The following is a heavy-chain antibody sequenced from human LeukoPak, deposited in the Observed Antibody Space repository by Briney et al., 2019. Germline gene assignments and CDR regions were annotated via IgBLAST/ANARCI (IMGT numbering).Heavy chain of an antibody. CDR1: GGSISSYY. Sequence: PSETLSLTCTVSGGSISSYYWSWIRQPAGKGLEWIGRIYTSGSTNYNPSLKSRVTISVDTSKNQFSLKLSSVTAADTALYYCARGTDYGDYIWFDPWGQGTLVTVSS. CDR2: IYTSGST. J-gene: IGHJ5*02. V-gene: IGHV4-4*07. D-gene: IGHD4-17*01. CDR3: ARGTDYGDYIWFDP.